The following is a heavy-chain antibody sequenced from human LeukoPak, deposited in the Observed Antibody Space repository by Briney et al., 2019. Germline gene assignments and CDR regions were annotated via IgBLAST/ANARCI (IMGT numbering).Heavy chain of an antibody. D-gene: IGHD6-19*01. CDR1: GGTFSSYA. V-gene: IGHV1-69*05. J-gene: IGHJ3*02. CDR2: VIPIFGTA. Sequence: SVKVSCKASGGTFSSYAISWVRQAPGQGLEWMGRVIPIFGTANYEQKFQGRVTITTDESTSTAYMELSSLRSEDTAVYYCAREGKGIAVAGSGAFDTWGQGTMVTVSS. CDR3: AREGKGIAVAGSGAFDT.